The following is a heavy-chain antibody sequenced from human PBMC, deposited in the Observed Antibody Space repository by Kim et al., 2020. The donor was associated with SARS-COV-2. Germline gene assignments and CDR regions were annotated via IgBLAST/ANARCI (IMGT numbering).Heavy chain of an antibody. CDR2: ISSSSSTI. Sequence: GGSLRLSCAASGFTFSSYSMNWVRQAPGKGLEWVSYISSSSSTIYYADSVKGRFTISRDNAKNSLYLQMNSLRDEDTAVYYCARDRGYSYVGVYYYGMDVWGQGTTVTVSS. CDR3: ARDRGYSYVGVYYYGMDV. CDR1: GFTFSSYS. V-gene: IGHV3-48*02. J-gene: IGHJ6*02. D-gene: IGHD5-18*01.